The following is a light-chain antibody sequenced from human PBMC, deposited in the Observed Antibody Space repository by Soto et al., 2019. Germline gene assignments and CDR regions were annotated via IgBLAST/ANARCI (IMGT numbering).Light chain of an antibody. Sequence: QSALTQPASVSGSPGQSITISCTGTSSDVGGYNYVSWYQQHPVKAPNYMIYDVSNRPSGVSNRFSGSKSGNTASLTISGLQAEDEADYYCGSYTSSSSYVFGTGTKLTVL. J-gene: IGLJ1*01. CDR2: DVS. V-gene: IGLV2-14*03. CDR1: SSDVGGYNY. CDR3: GSYTSSSSYV.